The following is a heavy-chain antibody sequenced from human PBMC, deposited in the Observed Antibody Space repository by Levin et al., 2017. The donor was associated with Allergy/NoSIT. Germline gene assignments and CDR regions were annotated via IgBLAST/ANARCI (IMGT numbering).Heavy chain of an antibody. D-gene: IGHD2-15*01. J-gene: IGHJ4*02. CDR1: GFTFSSYA. V-gene: IGHV3-23*01. Sequence: PGGSLRLSCAASGFTFSSYAMGWVRQAPGKGLEWVSVISDSDGPAYYPDSVKGRFTISRDNSKNTLSLQMNGLRAEDTAVYYCAKGRRGSSYSAFDCWGQGTLVTVSS. CDR3: AKGRRGSSYSAFDC. CDR2: ISDSDGPA.